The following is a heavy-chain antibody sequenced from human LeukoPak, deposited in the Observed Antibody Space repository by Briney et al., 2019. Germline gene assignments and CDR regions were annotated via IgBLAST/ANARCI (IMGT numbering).Heavy chain of an antibody. J-gene: IGHJ4*02. CDR2: ISSSGSTI. D-gene: IGHD2/OR15-2a*01. CDR3: ASLDRGYYYSFDY. V-gene: IGHV3-48*03. Sequence: PGGSLRLSCAVSGFTLSTYEMNWVRQAPGKGLEWVSYISSSGSTIYYADSVRARFTISRDNAKNSLYLQMNSLRAEDTAVYYCASLDRGYYYSFDYWGQGTLVTVSS. CDR1: GFTLSTYE.